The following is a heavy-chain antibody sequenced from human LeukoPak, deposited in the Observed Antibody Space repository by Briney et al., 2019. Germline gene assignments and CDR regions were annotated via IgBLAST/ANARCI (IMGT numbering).Heavy chain of an antibody. CDR1: GFTFSSYA. CDR2: ISGSGGTT. CDR3: ARGSCSSTGCYRFDP. Sequence: PGGSLRLSCAASGFTFSSYAMSWVRQAPGKGLEWVSAISGSGGTTYYADSVKGRFTISRDNSKNTLYLQMNSLRAEDTAVYSCARGSCSSTGCYRFDPWGQGTLVTVSS. V-gene: IGHV3-23*01. D-gene: IGHD2-2*02. J-gene: IGHJ5*02.